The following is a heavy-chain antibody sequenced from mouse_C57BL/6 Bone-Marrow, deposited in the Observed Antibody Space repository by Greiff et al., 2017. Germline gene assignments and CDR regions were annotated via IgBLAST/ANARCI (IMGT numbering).Heavy chain of an antibody. CDR3: ARDRVDVFDY. CDR2: INYDGSST. V-gene: IGHV5-16*01. J-gene: IGHJ2*01. D-gene: IGHD1-3*01. Sequence: DVHLVESEGGLVQPGSSMKLSCTASGFTFSDYYMAWVRQVPEKGLEWVANINYDGSSTYYLDSLKSRFIISRDNAKNILYLQMSSLKSEDTATYYCARDRVDVFDYGCQGTTPTLSA. CDR1: GFTFSDYY.